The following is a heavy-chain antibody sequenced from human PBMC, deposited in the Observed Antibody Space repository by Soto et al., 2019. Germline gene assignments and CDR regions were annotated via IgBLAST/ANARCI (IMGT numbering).Heavy chain of an antibody. CDR1: GFTFDDYA. CDR2: ISWNSGSI. CDR3: AKTNSGWYDYYFDY. D-gene: IGHD6-19*01. Sequence: PGGSLRLSCAASGFTFDDYAMHWVRQAPGKGLEWVSGISWNSGSIGYADSVKGRFTISRDNAKNSLYLQMNRLRAEDTALYYCAKTNSGWYDYYFDYWGQGTLVTVSS. V-gene: IGHV3-9*01. J-gene: IGHJ4*02.